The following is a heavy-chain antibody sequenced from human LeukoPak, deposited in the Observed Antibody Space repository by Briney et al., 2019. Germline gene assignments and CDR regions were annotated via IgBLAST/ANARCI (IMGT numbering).Heavy chain of an antibody. D-gene: IGHD3-22*01. V-gene: IGHV1-18*01. CDR1: GYTFTSYG. J-gene: IGHJ4*02. CDR3: ARPNSSGYYSPEAY. CDR2: ISAYNGNT. Sequence: ASVKVSCKASGYTFTSYGISWVRQAPGQGLEWMGWISAYNGNTNYAQKLQGRVTMTTDTSTSTAYMELRSLRSDDTAVYYCARPNSSGYYSPEAYWGQGTLVTVSS.